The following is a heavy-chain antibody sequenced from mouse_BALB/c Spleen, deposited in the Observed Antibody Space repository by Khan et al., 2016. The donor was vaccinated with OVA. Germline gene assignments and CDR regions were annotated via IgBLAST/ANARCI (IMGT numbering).Heavy chain of an antibody. V-gene: IGHV1S136*01. CDR3: AREASSWDFSFPY. J-gene: IGHJ3*01. CDR2: INPDNAGT. CDR1: GYTFTNYV. D-gene: IGHD4-1*01. Sequence: VQLQQSGPELVEPGASVKMSCKASGYTFTNYVIHWVKQKPGQGLEWIGYINPDNAGTRYNEKFKGKATLTSDISSTTAYMEFSNLTAEDSAVXFWAREASSWDFSFPYWGQGTLVTVSA.